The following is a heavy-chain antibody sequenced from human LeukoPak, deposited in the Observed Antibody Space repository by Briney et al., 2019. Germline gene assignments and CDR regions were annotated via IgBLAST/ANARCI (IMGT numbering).Heavy chain of an antibody. CDR2: INPSGGST. CDR3: ARGPTMAAAGAEYFQH. V-gene: IGHV1-46*01. D-gene: IGHD6-13*01. Sequence: ASVRVSCKASGYTFTSYYMHWVRQAPGQGVEGMGIINPSGGSTIYAQKFQGRVTMTRDTSTSTVYMELSSLRSEDTAVYYCARGPTMAAAGAEYFQHWGQGTLVTVSS. CDR1: GYTFTSYY. J-gene: IGHJ1*01.